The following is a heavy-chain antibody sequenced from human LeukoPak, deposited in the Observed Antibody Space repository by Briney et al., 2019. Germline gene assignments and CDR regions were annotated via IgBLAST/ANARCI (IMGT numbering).Heavy chain of an antibody. CDR2: IIPILGIA. Sequence: SVKVSCKASGSTFSSYTISWVRQAPGQGLEWMGRIIPILGIANYAQKFQGRVTITADKSTSTAYMELSSLRSEDTAVYYCAREGPEYYDILTGYFSLNGMDVWGQGTTVTVSS. CDR3: AREGPEYYDILTGYFSLNGMDV. V-gene: IGHV1-69*04. J-gene: IGHJ6*02. CDR1: GSTFSSYT. D-gene: IGHD3-9*01.